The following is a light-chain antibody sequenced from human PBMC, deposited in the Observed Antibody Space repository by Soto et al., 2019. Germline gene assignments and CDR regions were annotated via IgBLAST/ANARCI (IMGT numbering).Light chain of an antibody. CDR1: SSDVGGYNF. CDR2: EVS. Sequence: QSALTQPASVSGSPGQSITISCTGTSSDVGGYNFVSWYQHHPGRAPKLMIYEVSKRPSGVPDRFSGSKSGNTASLTVSGLQTEDEADYYCSSYAGSNNQVFGTGTKVTVL. J-gene: IGLJ1*01. V-gene: IGLV2-8*01. CDR3: SSYAGSNNQV.